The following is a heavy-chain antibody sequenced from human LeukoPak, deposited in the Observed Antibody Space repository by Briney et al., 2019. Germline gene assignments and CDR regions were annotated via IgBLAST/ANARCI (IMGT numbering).Heavy chain of an antibody. V-gene: IGHV4-39*01. CDR3: ARQIDYYPDY. D-gene: IGHD3-3*01. Sequence: PSETLSLTCTVSGGSISNNNYYWAWIRQPLGKGLECIGSIYYSGSPYYNPSLKSRVTISVDTSKNQFSLRLSSVTAADTAVYYCARQIDYYPDYWGRGTLVTVSS. CDR2: IYYSGSP. CDR1: GGSISNNNYY. J-gene: IGHJ4*02.